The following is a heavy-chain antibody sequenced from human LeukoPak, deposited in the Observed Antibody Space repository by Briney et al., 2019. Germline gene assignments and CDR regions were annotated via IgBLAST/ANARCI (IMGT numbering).Heavy chain of an antibody. CDR3: ARNYCSSTSCYLWFDP. V-gene: IGHV1-18*04. D-gene: IGHD2-2*01. CDR1: GYTFTSYG. J-gene: IGHJ5*02. Sequence: ASVKVSCKASGYTFTSYGISWVRQAPGQGLEWMGWISAYNGNTNYAQKLQGRVTMTTDTSTSTAYMELRSLRSDDTAVYYCARNYCSSTSCYLWFDPWGQGTLVTVSS. CDR2: ISAYNGNT.